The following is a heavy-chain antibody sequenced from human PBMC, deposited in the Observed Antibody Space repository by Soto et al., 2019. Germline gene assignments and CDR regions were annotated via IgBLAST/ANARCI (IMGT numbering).Heavy chain of an antibody. V-gene: IGHV1-69*06. CDR3: ARAGIAARPGYFDY. D-gene: IGHD6-6*01. CDR1: GGTFSSYA. Sequence: QAQLVHSGAEVKKPGSSVKVSCKASGGTFSSYAISWVRQAPGQGLEWMGGIIPIFGTANYAQKFQGRVTITADKSTRTAYMELSGLRSEDTAVYYCARAGIAARPGYFDYWGQGTLVTVSS. J-gene: IGHJ4*02. CDR2: IIPIFGTA.